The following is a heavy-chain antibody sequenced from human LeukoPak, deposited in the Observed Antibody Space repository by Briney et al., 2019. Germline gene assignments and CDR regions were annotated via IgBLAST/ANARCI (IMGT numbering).Heavy chain of an antibody. CDR1: GGSISSYY. Sequence: PSETLSLTCTVSGGSISSYYWSWIRQPPGKGLEWIGYIYYSGSTNYNPSLKSRVTISVDTSKNQFSLKLSSVTAADTAVYYCAREVGEEGSVDYWGQGTLVTVSS. V-gene: IGHV4-59*12. D-gene: IGHD4-17*01. J-gene: IGHJ4*02. CDR3: AREVGEEGSVDY. CDR2: IYYSGST.